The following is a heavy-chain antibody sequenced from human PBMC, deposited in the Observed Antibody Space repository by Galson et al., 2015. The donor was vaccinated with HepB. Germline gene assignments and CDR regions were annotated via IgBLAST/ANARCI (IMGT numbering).Heavy chain of an antibody. CDR2: INSDGSST. D-gene: IGHD6-6*01. CDR3: ATSKAARHFDY. J-gene: IGHJ4*02. Sequence: SLRLSCAASGFTFSSYWMHWVRQAPGKGLVWVSRINSDGSSTSYADSVKGRFTISRDNAKNTLYLQMNSLRAEDTAVYYCATSKAARHFDYWGQGTLVTVSS. CDR1: GFTFSSYW. V-gene: IGHV3-74*01.